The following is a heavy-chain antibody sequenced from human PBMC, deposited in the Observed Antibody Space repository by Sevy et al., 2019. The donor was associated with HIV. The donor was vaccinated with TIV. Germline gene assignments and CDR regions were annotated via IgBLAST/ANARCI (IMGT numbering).Heavy chain of an antibody. Sequence: SETLSLTCTVSGGSISSYYWSWIRQPAGKGLEWIGRIYTSGSTNYNPYLKSRVTMSVDTSQNQFSLKLSSVTAADTAVYYCARDREDIVVVPADHYYYYYMDVWGKGTTVTVSS. D-gene: IGHD2-2*01. J-gene: IGHJ6*03. V-gene: IGHV4-4*07. CDR3: ARDREDIVVVPADHYYYYYMDV. CDR1: GGSISSYY. CDR2: IYTSGST.